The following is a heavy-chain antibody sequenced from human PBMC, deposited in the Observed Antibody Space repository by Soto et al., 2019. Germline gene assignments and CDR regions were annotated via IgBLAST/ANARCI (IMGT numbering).Heavy chain of an antibody. CDR1: GGSLTSYP. D-gene: IGHD3-16*01. J-gene: IGHJ4*02. Sequence: QMEQSGAEVRKPGSSVKVSCKPSGGSLTSYPMAWVRQAPGQGFEWMGGIIPIHGTTEYAQKFQGRVTITVDESSNRATLELTGLTSEDTAVYYCARGWGLVSWGQGTLVTVSS. CDR2: IIPIHGTT. CDR3: ARGWGLVS. V-gene: IGHV1-69*01.